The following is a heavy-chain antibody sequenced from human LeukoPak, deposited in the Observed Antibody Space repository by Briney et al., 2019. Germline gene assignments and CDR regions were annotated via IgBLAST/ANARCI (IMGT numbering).Heavy chain of an antibody. CDR3: ARVRTTVTYYFDY. J-gene: IGHJ4*02. Sequence: GGSLRLSCAASGFTFSTYWMSWVRQAPGKGLEWVANIKQDGSEKYYVDSVKGRFTISRDSAKNSLYLQMNSLRAEDTAVYYCARVRTTVTYYFDYWGQGTPVTVSS. D-gene: IGHD4-17*01. V-gene: IGHV3-7*01. CDR2: IKQDGSEK. CDR1: GFTFSTYW.